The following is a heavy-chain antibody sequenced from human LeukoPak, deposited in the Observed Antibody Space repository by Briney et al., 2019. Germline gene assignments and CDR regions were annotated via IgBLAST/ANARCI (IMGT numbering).Heavy chain of an antibody. CDR3: ARGRPGSGWSFDY. J-gene: IGHJ4*02. CDR2: INPSGGTT. Sequence: GASVKVSCKASGYTFTGYYIHWVRQAPGQGLEWMGIINPSGGTTNYAQKFQGRVTMTRDTSTTTLYMELSSLRSEDTAVYYCARGRPGSGWSFDYWGQGTLVTVSS. D-gene: IGHD6-19*01. CDR1: GYTFTGYY. V-gene: IGHV1-46*01.